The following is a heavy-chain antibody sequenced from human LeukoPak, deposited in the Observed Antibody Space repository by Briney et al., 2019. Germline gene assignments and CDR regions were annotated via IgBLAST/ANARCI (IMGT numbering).Heavy chain of an antibody. CDR2: INPSGGST. CDR1: GYTFTSYY. CDR3: AREGLVGASSI. V-gene: IGHV1-46*01. D-gene: IGHD1-26*01. J-gene: IGHJ4*02. Sequence: GASVKVSXKASGYTFTSYYMHWVRQAPGQGLEWMGIINPSGGSTSYAQKFQGRVTMTRDTSTSTVYMELSSLRSEDTAVYYCAREGLVGASSIWGQGTLVTVSS.